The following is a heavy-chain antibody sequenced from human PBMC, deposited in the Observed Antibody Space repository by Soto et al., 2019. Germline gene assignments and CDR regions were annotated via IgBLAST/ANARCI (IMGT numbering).Heavy chain of an antibody. Sequence: PSETLSLTCAVSGYSISSGYYWGWIRQPPGKGREWIGSIYHSGSTYYNPSLKSRVTIPVDTSKNQFSLKLSSVTAADTAVYYCARDPRYYYDSSGCYFDYWGQGTLVTVSS. J-gene: IGHJ4*02. CDR3: ARDPRYYYDSSGCYFDY. V-gene: IGHV4-38-2*02. CDR2: IYHSGST. D-gene: IGHD3-22*01. CDR1: GYSISSGYY.